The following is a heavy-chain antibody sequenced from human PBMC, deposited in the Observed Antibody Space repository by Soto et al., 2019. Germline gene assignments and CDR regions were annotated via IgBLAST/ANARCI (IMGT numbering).Heavy chain of an antibody. D-gene: IGHD4-17*01. CDR2: LYYTGSA. CDR1: GGSISNTDYY. V-gene: IGHV4-30-4*01. CDR3: ARDDYPNRLEA. J-gene: IGHJ5*02. Sequence: SGTLSLTCTVSGGSISNTDYYWSWIRQPPGTGLEWIGYLYYTGSANYNPALKSRVAMSVDTSKNQFSLKVTSVTAADTAVYYHARDDYPNRLEAWGQGTQVSVTS.